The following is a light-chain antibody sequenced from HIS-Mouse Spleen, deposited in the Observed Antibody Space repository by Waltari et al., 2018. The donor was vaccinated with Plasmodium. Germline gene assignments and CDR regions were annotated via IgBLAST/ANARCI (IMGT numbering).Light chain of an antibody. J-gene: IGLJ3*02. CDR1: ALPKKS. CDR3: YSTDSSGNHRV. Sequence: SYELPQPPSVSVSPGQTARITRSGDALPKKSAYWYQQKSGQAPVLVTYEDSKRPSGIPERFSGSSSGTMATLTISGAQVEDEADYYCYSTDSSGNHRVFGGGTKLTVL. V-gene: IGLV3-10*01. CDR2: EDS.